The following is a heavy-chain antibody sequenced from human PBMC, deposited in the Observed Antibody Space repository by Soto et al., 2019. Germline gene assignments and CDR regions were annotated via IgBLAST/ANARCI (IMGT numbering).Heavy chain of an antibody. CDR1: GGTFSNYA. Sequence: QVQLVQSGAEVKKPGSSVKVSCKASGGTFSNYAIKWVRQAPGQGLEWMGGIIPIFGTSSCAQKFQARVTITADESTSTAYMELSSLRSDDTAVYYCTRGPSITGTTSWFDSWGQGTLVTVSS. CDR2: IIPIFGTS. D-gene: IGHD1-20*01. CDR3: TRGPSITGTTSWFDS. J-gene: IGHJ5*01. V-gene: IGHV1-69*12.